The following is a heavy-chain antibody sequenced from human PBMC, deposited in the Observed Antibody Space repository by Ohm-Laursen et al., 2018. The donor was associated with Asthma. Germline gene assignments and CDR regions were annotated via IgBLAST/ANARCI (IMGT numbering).Heavy chain of an antibody. J-gene: IGHJ4*02. CDR2: IYYSGST. D-gene: IGHD4-17*01. CDR3: ARDPPVTTVTTGEYFDY. V-gene: IGHV4-31*03. Sequence: SETLSLTCTVSGGSISSGGYYWSWIRQHPGKGLEWIGYIYYSGSTYYNPSLKSRVTISVDTSKNQFSLKLSSVTVEDTAVYYCARDPPVTTVTTGEYFDYWGQGTLVTVTS. CDR1: GGSISSGGYY.